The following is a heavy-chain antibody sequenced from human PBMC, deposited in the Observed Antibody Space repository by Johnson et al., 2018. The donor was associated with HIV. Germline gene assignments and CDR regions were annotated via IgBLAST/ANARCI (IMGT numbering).Heavy chain of an antibody. D-gene: IGHD2-15*01. CDR1: GFAVSSNY. CDR2: IYSGGNT. Sequence: VQLVESGGGVVQPGGSLRLSCAASGFAVSSNYMSWVRQAPGKGLEWVSVIYSGGNTDYADSVKGRCTISRDNSKNTLYLQMNSLRTEDTAVYYCARERYGSQAIDAFDIWGQGTMVTVSS. CDR3: ARERYGSQAIDAFDI. V-gene: IGHV3-66*02. J-gene: IGHJ3*02.